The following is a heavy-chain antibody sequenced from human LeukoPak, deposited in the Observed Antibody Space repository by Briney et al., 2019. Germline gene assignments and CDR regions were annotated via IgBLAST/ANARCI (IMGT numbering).Heavy chain of an antibody. Sequence: PGRSLRLSCAASGFTLSSYGMHWVRQAPGKGLEWVAVIWYDGSNKYYADSVKGRFHISRDNSKNTLYLQMNSLRAEDTAVYYCARGREWELPTPLKDFDYWGQGTLVTVSS. CDR3: ARGREWELPTPLKDFDY. V-gene: IGHV3-33*01. J-gene: IGHJ4*02. CDR1: GFTLSSYG. CDR2: IWYDGSNK. D-gene: IGHD1-26*01.